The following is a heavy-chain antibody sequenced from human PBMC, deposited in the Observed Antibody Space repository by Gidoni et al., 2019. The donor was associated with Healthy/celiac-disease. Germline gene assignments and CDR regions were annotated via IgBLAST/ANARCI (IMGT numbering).Heavy chain of an antibody. D-gene: IGHD6-19*01. Sequence: QVQLVQSGAEVKKPGASVKVSCKASGYTFTSYYMHWVRQAPGQGLEWMGIINPSGGSTSYAQKFQGRVTMTRDTSTSTVYMELSSLRSEDTAVYYCARERESSGWYEGVDYWGQGTLVTVSS. CDR1: GYTFTSYY. V-gene: IGHV1-46*03. CDR3: ARERESSGWYEGVDY. J-gene: IGHJ4*02. CDR2: INPSGGST.